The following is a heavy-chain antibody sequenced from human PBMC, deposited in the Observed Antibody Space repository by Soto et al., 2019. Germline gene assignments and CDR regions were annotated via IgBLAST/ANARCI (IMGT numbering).Heavy chain of an antibody. CDR3: ARCIQQDYYYGMDV. J-gene: IGHJ6*02. Sequence: EASVKVSCKASGYTFTGYYMHWVRQAPGQGLEWMGRISADNGNTKYAQKFRGRVTMATDTSTSTVYMELRNLRSDDTAVYYCARCIQQDYYYGMDVWGQGTTVTVS. CDR2: ISADNGNT. V-gene: IGHV1-18*04. CDR1: GYTFTGYY. D-gene: IGHD5-18*01.